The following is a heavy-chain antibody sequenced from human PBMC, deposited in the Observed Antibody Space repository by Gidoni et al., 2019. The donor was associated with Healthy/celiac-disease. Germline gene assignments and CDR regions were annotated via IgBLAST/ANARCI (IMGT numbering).Heavy chain of an antibody. J-gene: IGHJ4*02. CDR1: GFTFSSYG. CDR3: ARGVAYYDILTGSGLDY. CDR2: IWYDGSNK. Sequence: QVQLVESGGGVVQPGRSVSLSCAASGFTFSSYGMNWVRQAPGKGLEWVAVIWYDGSNKYYADSVKGRFTISRDNSKNTLYLQMNSLRAEDTAVYYCARGVAYYDILTGSGLDYWGQGTLVTVSS. V-gene: IGHV3-33*01. D-gene: IGHD3-9*01.